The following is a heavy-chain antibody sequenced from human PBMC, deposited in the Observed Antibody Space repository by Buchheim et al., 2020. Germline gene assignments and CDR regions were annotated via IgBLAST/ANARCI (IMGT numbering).Heavy chain of an antibody. Sequence: EVQLVESGGGLVQPGGSLRLSCAASGFTFNIYWMSWVRQAPGKGLEWVANIRQDGSEKYYVDSVKGRFTISRDNAKKSVYLQMNSLRVEDTAVYFWARDRGYYDSSGENYWGQGTL. V-gene: IGHV3-7*01. CDR1: GFTFNIYW. CDR3: ARDRGYYDSSGENY. J-gene: IGHJ4*02. CDR2: IRQDGSEK. D-gene: IGHD3-22*01.